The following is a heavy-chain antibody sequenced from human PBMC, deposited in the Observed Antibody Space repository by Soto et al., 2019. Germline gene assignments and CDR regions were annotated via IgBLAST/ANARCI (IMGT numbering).Heavy chain of an antibody. Sequence: GGSLRLSCAASGFTFSSYAMSWVRQAPGKGLEWVSAISGSGGSTYYADSGKGRFTISRDNSKNTLYLQMNSLRAEDTAVYYCAKDLTYTGYSSSWEYFQHWGQGTLVTVSS. CDR1: GFTFSSYA. J-gene: IGHJ1*01. V-gene: IGHV3-23*01. CDR2: ISGSGGST. D-gene: IGHD6-13*01. CDR3: AKDLTYTGYSSSWEYFQH.